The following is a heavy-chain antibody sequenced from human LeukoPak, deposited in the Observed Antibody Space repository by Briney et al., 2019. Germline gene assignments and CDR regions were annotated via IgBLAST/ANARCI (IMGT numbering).Heavy chain of an antibody. Sequence: PGRSLRLSCAASGFTFSSYAMHWVRQAPGKGLERVAVISYDGSNKYYADSVKGRFTISRDNSKNTLYLQMNSLRAEDTAVYYCARDFSSWGSDAFDIWGQGTMVTVSS. D-gene: IGHD6-13*01. V-gene: IGHV3-30-3*01. CDR2: ISYDGSNK. CDR3: ARDFSSWGSDAFDI. CDR1: GFTFSSYA. J-gene: IGHJ3*02.